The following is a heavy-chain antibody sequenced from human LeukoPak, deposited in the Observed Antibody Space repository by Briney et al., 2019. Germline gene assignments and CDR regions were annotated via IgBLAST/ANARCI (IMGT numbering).Heavy chain of an antibody. J-gene: IGHJ3*02. CDR3: ARGPVCGDCYSRAFDI. D-gene: IGHD2-21*02. CDR1: GYTFTSYG. Sequence: SVKPSCKLSGYTFTSYGIGWVRQAPGQGLEGMGWISAYNGNTNYARKLQGRVTMTTDTSTSTAYMELRSLRSDDTAVYYCARGPVCGDCYSRAFDIWGQGTMVTVSS. V-gene: IGHV1-18*01. CDR2: ISAYNGNT.